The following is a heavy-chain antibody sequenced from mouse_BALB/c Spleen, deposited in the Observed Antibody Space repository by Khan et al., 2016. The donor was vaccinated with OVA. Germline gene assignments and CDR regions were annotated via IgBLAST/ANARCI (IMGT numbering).Heavy chain of an antibody. CDR1: GYSITSGYG. CDR3: TRTARIKY. CDR2: ISYSGCT. D-gene: IGHD1-2*01. V-gene: IGHV3-2*02. J-gene: IGHJ2*01. Sequence: EVQLQESGPGLVKPSQSLSLTCTVTGYSITSGYGWNWIRQFPGNKLEWMGFISYSGCTNYNPSLKSRISITRDTSKNQSFLQLKSVTTEDTATYYCTRTARIKYWGQGTTLTVSS.